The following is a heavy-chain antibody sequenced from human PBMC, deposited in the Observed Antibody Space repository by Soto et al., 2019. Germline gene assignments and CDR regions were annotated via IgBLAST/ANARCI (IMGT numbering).Heavy chain of an antibody. CDR2: VYPTGKT. Sequence: SETLSLPCTVPGGYISGGGYSWSLIRQTPRKDLELIGDVYPTGKTYYNPSLSNRATLSIDASQSQFSLQLTSVTAADTAFYYCAKSPPGHPPRWRXWGHGTPWTVS. CDR3: AKSPPGHPPRWRX. D-gene: IGHD3-10*01. CDR1: GGYISGGGYS. V-gene: IGHV4-30-2*01. J-gene: IGHJ6*02.